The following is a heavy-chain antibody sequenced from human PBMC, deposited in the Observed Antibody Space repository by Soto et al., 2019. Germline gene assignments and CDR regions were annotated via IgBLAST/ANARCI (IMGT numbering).Heavy chain of an antibody. CDR2: IIYDGSAK. CDR3: AAELGNSGYAGHDS. D-gene: IGHD5-12*01. J-gene: IGHJ4*02. Sequence: QVQLVESGGGVVQLGTYLRLSCESSGFPFSRCAMHWVRQAPGKGLEWVAVIIYDGSAKYYADSVQGRFTISRDNSKHTLYLQMTSLRHEDTAVYYCAAELGNSGYAGHDSWCQGTLVTVYS. V-gene: IGHV3-30-3*01. CDR1: GFPFSRCA.